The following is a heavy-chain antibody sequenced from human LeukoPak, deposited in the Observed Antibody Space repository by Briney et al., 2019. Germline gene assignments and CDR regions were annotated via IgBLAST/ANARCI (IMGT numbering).Heavy chain of an antibody. CDR2: ISYDGSNK. Sequence: GGSLRLSCAASGFTFSSYAMHWVRQAPGKGLEWVAVISYDGSNKYYADSVKGRFTISRDNSKNTLYLQMNSLRAEDTAVYYCATPRGDIVVVPAAIRYWGQGTLVTVSS. CDR3: ATPRGDIVVVPAAIRY. J-gene: IGHJ4*02. D-gene: IGHD2-2*02. V-gene: IGHV3-30-3*01. CDR1: GFTFSSYA.